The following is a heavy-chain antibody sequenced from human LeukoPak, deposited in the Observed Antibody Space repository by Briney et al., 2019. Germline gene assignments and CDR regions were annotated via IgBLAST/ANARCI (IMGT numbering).Heavy chain of an antibody. Sequence: GGSLRLSCAASGFTFSSYAMHWVRQAPGKGLEWVAVISYDGSNKYYADSVKGRFTISRDNSKNTLYLQMNSLRAEDTAVYYCARTGRYSRYRGLVGATDFGYWSQGTLVTVSS. D-gene: IGHD1-26*01. V-gene: IGHV3-30-3*01. CDR1: GFTFSSYA. J-gene: IGHJ4*02. CDR3: ARTGRYSRYRGLVGATDFGY. CDR2: ISYDGSNK.